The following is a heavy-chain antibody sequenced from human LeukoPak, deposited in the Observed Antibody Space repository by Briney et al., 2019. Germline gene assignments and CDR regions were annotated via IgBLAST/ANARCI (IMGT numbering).Heavy chain of an antibody. CDR3: ARGYCSGGSCYYYYYYYMDV. J-gene: IGHJ6*03. CDR2: INHSGST. D-gene: IGHD2-15*01. CDR1: GYYITCGYY. V-gene: IGHV4-34*01. Sequence: NPSETLSLTCAVPGYYITCGYYWSWIRQPPGQGLEWMGEINHSGSTNYNPSLKSRVTISVDTSKHHFSLKLNSVTAAATSVYYCARGYCSGGSCYYYYYYYMDVWGKGTTVTVSS.